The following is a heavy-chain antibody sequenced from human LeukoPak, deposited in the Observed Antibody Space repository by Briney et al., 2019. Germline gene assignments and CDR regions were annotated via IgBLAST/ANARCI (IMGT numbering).Heavy chain of an antibody. CDR3: EVEMATKGDY. J-gene: IGHJ4*02. D-gene: IGHD5-24*01. Sequence: PSETLSLTCAVYGGSFSGYYRSWIRQPPGKGLEWIGEINHSGSTNYNPSLKSRVTISVDTSKNQFSLKLSSVTAADTAVYYCEVEMATKGDYWGQGTLVTVSS. V-gene: IGHV4-34*01. CDR1: GGSFSGYY. CDR2: INHSGST.